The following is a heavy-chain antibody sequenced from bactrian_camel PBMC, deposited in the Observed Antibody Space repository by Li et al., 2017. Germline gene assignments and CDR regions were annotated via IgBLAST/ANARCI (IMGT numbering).Heavy chain of an antibody. CDR3: AAKWFSACGFDGRLYDY. J-gene: IGHJ4*01. Sequence: HVQLVESGGDSVQTGGSLKLSCAATGFIFNNYAMSWYRQAPGKEREFVSEVNRSGGTSYADSVKGRFAISHDNAKTTVSLQMNSLRPEDTAMCYCAAKWFSACGFDGRLYDYWGQGTQVTVS. V-gene: IGHV3S53*01. CDR2: VNRSGGT. CDR1: GFIFNNYA. D-gene: IGHD3*01.